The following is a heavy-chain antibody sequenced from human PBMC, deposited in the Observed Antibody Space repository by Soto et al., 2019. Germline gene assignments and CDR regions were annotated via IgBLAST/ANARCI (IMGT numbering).Heavy chain of an antibody. CDR3: VENTTNGGPEVN. D-gene: IGHD4-17*01. V-gene: IGHV1-69*01. J-gene: IGHJ4*02. CDR1: GGTFSSHG. Sequence: QVQLVQSGAEVKKPGSSVKVSCKASGGTFSSHGISWMRQAPGQGLDWMGGIIPIFGTANYAQKFQGRVKITGDESTCTAYMELCSLRSEDTAMYDCVENTTNGGPEVNWGKGTGVTVSS. CDR2: IIPIFGTA.